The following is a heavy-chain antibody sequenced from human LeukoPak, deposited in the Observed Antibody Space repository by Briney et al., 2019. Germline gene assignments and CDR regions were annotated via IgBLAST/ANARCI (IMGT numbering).Heavy chain of an antibody. CDR2: IYYSGST. J-gene: IGHJ6*03. V-gene: IGHV4-59*12. D-gene: IGHD3-10*01. CDR3: AREYGGFRIYYYYYYMDV. CDR1: GGSITSYY. Sequence: PSETLSLTCTVSGGSITSYYWSWIRQPPGKGLEWIGYIYYSGSTNYNPSLKSRVTISVDTSKNQFSLKLSSVTAADTAVYYCAREYGGFRIYYYYYYMDVWGKGTTVTISS.